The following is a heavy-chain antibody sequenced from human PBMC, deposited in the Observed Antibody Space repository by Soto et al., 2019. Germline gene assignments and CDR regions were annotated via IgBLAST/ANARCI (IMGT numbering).Heavy chain of an antibody. V-gene: IGHV3-33*01. CDR1: GFTFSSYG. CDR2: IWYDGSNK. D-gene: IGHD1-26*01. CDR3: ARDLGWERDALNWFDP. Sequence: PGGSLRLSCAASGFTFSSYGMHWVRQAPGKGLEWVAVIWYDGSNKYYADSVKGRFTISRDNSKNTLYLQMNSLRAEDTAVYYCARDLGWERDALNWFDPWGQGTLVTVSS. J-gene: IGHJ5*02.